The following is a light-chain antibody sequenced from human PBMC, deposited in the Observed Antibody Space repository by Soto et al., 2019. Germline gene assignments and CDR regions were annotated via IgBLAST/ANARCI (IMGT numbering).Light chain of an antibody. J-gene: IGLJ2*01. CDR3: CSYAGTYTPVV. V-gene: IGLV2-11*01. CDR2: DIT. Sequence: QSALTQPRSVYGSPGQSVAISCTGTSSDVGSSNFVSWYQQHPGKAPKLMIYDITERPSGVPDRFSGSKSGNTASLTISGLQTEDEADYYCCSYAGTYTPVVFGGGTKLTVL. CDR1: SSDVGSSNF.